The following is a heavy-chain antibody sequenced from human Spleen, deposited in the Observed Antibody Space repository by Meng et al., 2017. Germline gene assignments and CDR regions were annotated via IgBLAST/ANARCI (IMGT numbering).Heavy chain of an antibody. CDR2: IWYDGSNK. V-gene: IGHV3-33*01. CDR3: ARDLFRQRQPNFDY. Sequence: GESLKISCAASGFTFSSYGMHWVRQAPGKGLEWVAVIWYDGSNKYYADSVKGRFTISRDNSKNTLYLQMNSLRAEDTAMYYCARDLFRQRQPNFDYWGQGTLVTVSS. CDR1: GFTFSSYG. D-gene: IGHD6-25*01. J-gene: IGHJ4*02.